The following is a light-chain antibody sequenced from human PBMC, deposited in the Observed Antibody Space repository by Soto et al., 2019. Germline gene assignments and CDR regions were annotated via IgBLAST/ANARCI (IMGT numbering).Light chain of an antibody. J-gene: IGKJ1*01. Sequence: DIQMTQSPSTLSGSVGDRVTITCRASQSISSYLNWYQQKPGKAPKLLIYTASSLQSGVPSRFSGSGYGTIFTLTIDSLQPEDLATYFCQQYNNYPWTFGPGTKVDIK. CDR2: TAS. CDR3: QQYNNYPWT. V-gene: IGKV1-39*01. CDR1: QSISSY.